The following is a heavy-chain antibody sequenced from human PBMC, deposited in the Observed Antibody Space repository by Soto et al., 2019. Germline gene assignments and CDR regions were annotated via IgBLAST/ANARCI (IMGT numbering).Heavy chain of an antibody. CDR1: VFTFSDYY. D-gene: IGHD6-19*01. Sequence: GGSLRLSCAASVFTFSDYYMSWIRQAPGKGLEWVSYISSSGSTIYYADSVKGRFTISRDNAKNSLYLQMNSLRAEDTAVYYSASLGFSVAGTIRWGQGTLVTVSS. J-gene: IGHJ4*02. CDR3: ASLGFSVAGTIR. CDR2: ISSSGSTI. V-gene: IGHV3-11*01.